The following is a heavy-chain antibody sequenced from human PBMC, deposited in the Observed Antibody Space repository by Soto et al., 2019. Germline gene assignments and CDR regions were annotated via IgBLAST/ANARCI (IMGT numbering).Heavy chain of an antibody. CDR1: GGTFNKYA. V-gene: IGHV1-69*01. Sequence: QVQLEQSGAEVKKPGSSLKVSCKATGGTFNKYAISWVRQAPGQGLEWMAGIIPVYGTPNYAQRFQDRVTIVADESTTTAYMEVNSLRSEDTAIYYCSIVTAYGMDVWGPGTTVIVPS. D-gene: IGHD2-15*01. CDR2: IIPVYGTP. J-gene: IGHJ6*02. CDR3: SIVTAYGMDV.